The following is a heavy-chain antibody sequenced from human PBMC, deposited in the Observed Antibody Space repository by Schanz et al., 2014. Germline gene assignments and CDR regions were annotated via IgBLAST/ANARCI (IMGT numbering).Heavy chain of an antibody. CDR3: AKSLESCPGGRCSRGYFDY. CDR2: ISDSGDTA. CDR1: GFTFTNYA. J-gene: IGHJ4*02. D-gene: IGHD2-8*02. V-gene: IGHV3-23*01. Sequence: DVQLLESGGGLVQPGGSLRLSCAASGFTFTNYARSWVRQAPGKGLEWVSLISDSGDTAYYADSVKGRFTISRDNFKGALYLQMSSLRAEDTAVYYCAKSLESCPGGRCSRGYFDYWGQGTLVTVSS.